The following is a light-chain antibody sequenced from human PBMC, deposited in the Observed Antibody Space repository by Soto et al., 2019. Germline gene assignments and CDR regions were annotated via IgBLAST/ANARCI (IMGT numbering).Light chain of an antibody. CDR3: CSYAGTWV. J-gene: IGLJ3*02. CDR2: EVT. V-gene: IGLV2-23*02. Sequence: QSALTQPASVSGSPGQSITISCTGTNSDVGSYNLVSWYQLHPGKAPKLMIYEVTKRPSGVSNRFSGSKSGNTASLTISGLQAEDEADYYCCSYAGTWVFGGGTKLTVL. CDR1: NSDVGSYNL.